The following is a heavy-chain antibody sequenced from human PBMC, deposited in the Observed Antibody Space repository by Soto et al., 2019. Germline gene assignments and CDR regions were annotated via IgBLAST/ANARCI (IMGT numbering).Heavy chain of an antibody. CDR2: IYYSGST. J-gene: IGHJ5*02. CDR1: GGSISSGDYY. D-gene: IGHD6-13*01. Sequence: SETLSLTCTVSGGSISSGDYYWSWIRQPPGKGLEWIGYIYYSGSTYYNPSLKSRVTISVDPSKNQFSLKLTYVTAADTAMYYCARPKTIGAAAGKGWFDPWGQGTLVTVSS. V-gene: IGHV4-30-4*01. CDR3: ARPKTIGAAAGKGWFDP.